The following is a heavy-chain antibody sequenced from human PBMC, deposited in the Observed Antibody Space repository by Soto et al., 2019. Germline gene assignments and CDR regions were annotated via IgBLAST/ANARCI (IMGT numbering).Heavy chain of an antibody. V-gene: IGHV3-33*06. CDR3: AKVYRQCSE. CDR2: IWYDGSNK. CDR1: GFSFGSFA. J-gene: IGHJ4*02. Sequence: QVQLVESGGGVVQPGRSLRLSCAASGFSFGSFAMHWVRQAPGTGLEWVAIIWYDGSNKYYADSVKGRFTISRDNSKNTLYLQMNSLRDEDTAVYYCAKVYRQCSEWGQGTLVTVSS. D-gene: IGHD2-15*01.